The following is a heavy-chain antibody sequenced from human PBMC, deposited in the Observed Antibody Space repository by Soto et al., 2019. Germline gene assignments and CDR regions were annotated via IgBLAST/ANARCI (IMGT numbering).Heavy chain of an antibody. J-gene: IGHJ3*02. D-gene: IGHD2-21*02. V-gene: IGHV1-18*01. CDR2: ISAYNGNT. CDR1: GYTFTSYG. Sequence: QVQLVQSGAEVKKPGASVKVSCKASGYTFTSYGISWVRQAPGQGLEWMGWISAYNGNTNYAQKLQGRVTMTTDTSTSTAYMELRSLRSDDTAVYYCAGVWVYGDSLTNNAFDIWGQGTMVTVSS. CDR3: AGVWVYGDSLTNNAFDI.